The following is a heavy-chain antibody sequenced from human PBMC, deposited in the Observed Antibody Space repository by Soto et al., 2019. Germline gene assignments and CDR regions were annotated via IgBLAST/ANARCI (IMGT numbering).Heavy chain of an antibody. D-gene: IGHD6-13*01. CDR2: IYPGDSDT. CDR3: ASSPGIAAAGTSGYYYYGMDV. Sequence: EESLKISCKGSGYSFISYWIVWVRQMPGKGLEWMGIIYPGDSDTRYSPSFQGQVTISADKSISTAYLQWSSLKASDTAMYYCASSPGIAAAGTSGYYYYGMDVWGQGTTVTVSS. V-gene: IGHV5-51*01. CDR1: GYSFISYW. J-gene: IGHJ6*02.